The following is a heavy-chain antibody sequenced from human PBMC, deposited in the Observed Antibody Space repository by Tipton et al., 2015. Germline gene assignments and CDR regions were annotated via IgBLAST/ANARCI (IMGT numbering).Heavy chain of an antibody. Sequence: TLSLTCDVSGDSVSSSHWWSWVRQPPGKGLEWIGEIFHSGSSNYNPSLRSRVTISVDKSKNQFSLKLSSVTAADTAVYYCARAGSGSYLWLSCWGQGTLVTVSS. CDR3: ARAGSGSYLWLSC. CDR1: GDSVSSSHW. V-gene: IGHV4-4*02. CDR2: IFHSGSS. J-gene: IGHJ4*02. D-gene: IGHD3-10*01.